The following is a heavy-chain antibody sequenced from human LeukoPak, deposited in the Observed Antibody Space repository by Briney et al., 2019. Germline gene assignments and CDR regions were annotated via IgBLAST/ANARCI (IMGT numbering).Heavy chain of an antibody. CDR1: GYSISSGYY. J-gene: IGHJ5*02. V-gene: IGHV4-38-2*02. CDR3: ARVPSGYYFLAWFDP. Sequence: SETLSLTCTVSGYSISSGYYWGWIRPPPGKGLEWIGSIYHSGSTYYNPSLKSRVTISVDTSKNQFSLKLSSVTAADTAVYYCARVPSGYYFLAWFDPWGQGTLVAVSS. CDR2: IYHSGST. D-gene: IGHD3-22*01.